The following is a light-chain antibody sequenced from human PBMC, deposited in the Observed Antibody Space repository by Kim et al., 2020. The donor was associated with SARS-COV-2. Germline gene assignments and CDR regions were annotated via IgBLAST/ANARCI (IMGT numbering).Light chain of an antibody. CDR3: QQYNNWPET. Sequence: VSPGERASLSCRASQSVSSNLAWYQQKPGQAPRLLIYGASTRATGIPARFSGSGSGTEFTLTISSLQSEDFAVYYCQQYNNWPETFGQGTKVDIK. CDR1: QSVSSN. J-gene: IGKJ1*01. V-gene: IGKV3-15*01. CDR2: GAS.